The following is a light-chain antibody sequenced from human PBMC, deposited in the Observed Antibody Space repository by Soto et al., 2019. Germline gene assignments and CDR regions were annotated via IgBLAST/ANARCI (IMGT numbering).Light chain of an antibody. V-gene: IGKV3-20*01. J-gene: IGKJ2*02. CDR1: QSVSSSY. CDR2: GAS. Sequence: EIVLTQSPGTLSLSPGERATLSCRASQSVSSSYLAWYQQKPGQAPRLLIYGASSRATGIPDRFSGSGSGKDFTLTISRLEPEDFAVYYCQQYSTFGQGTKLEIK. CDR3: QQYST.